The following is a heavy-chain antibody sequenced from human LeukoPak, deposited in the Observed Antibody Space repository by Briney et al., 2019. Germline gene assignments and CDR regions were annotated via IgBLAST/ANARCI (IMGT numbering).Heavy chain of an antibody. CDR1: DDSINRHH. D-gene: IGHD6-19*01. CDR2: IYKSGFT. Sequence: PSETLSLTCTVSDDSINRHHWNWLRQSPGTGMERIRYIYKSGFTNYNHSLKNRVTMSLDTSKNRVSLKLTSVTAADTAVYYCARSGATSGWSYFFDIWGQGTLVTVSS. V-gene: IGHV4-59*11. CDR3: ARSGATSGWSYFFDI. J-gene: IGHJ4*02.